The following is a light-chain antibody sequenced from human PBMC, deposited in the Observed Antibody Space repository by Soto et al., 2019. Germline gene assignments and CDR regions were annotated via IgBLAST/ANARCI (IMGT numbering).Light chain of an antibody. J-gene: IGKJ1*01. CDR2: GAS. CDR3: QQYGSSPST. Sequence: EIVLTQSPGTLSLSPGERATLSCRASQSVSSSYLAWYQQKPGQAPRLLIYGASSRATGIPDRFSGSGSGTDFTLNSSRLEPEDFAVYYCQQYGSSPSTFGQGTKVEIK. CDR1: QSVSSSY. V-gene: IGKV3-20*01.